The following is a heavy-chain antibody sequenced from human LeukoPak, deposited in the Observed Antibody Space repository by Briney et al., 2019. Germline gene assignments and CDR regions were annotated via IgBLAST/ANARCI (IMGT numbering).Heavy chain of an antibody. Sequence: SETLSLTCTVSGASISSASYYWAWIRQPPGKGLEWIASMHYTGSTYFNLSLKSRVTIPVDTSKNQFSLNLNSVTAADTAVYYCARDPRQGGDFWSATNWFDPWGQGTLVTVSS. CDR3: ARDPRQGGDFWSATNWFDP. V-gene: IGHV4-39*07. CDR1: GASISSASYY. J-gene: IGHJ5*02. CDR2: MHYTGST. D-gene: IGHD3-3*01.